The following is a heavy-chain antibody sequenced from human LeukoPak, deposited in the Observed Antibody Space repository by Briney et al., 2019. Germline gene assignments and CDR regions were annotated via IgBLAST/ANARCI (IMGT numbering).Heavy chain of an antibody. V-gene: IGHV3-21*01. Sequence: GGSLRLSCAASGFTFSSYSMNWVRQAPGKGLEWVSSISSSSSYIYYADSVKGRFTISRDNAKNSLYLQMNSLRAEDTAVYYCARVISGYYLVDYWGQGTLVTVSS. CDR1: GFTFSSYS. CDR2: ISSSSSYI. D-gene: IGHD3-22*01. J-gene: IGHJ4*02. CDR3: ARVISGYYLVDY.